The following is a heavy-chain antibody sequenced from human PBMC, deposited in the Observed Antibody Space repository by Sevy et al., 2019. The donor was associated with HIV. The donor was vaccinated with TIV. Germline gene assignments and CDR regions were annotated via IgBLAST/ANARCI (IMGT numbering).Heavy chain of an antibody. D-gene: IGHD6-19*01. V-gene: IGHV3-48*03. CDR2: ITLIGSST. CDR3: ARDRQGITVAGTAIDY. J-gene: IGHJ4*02. Sequence: GGSLRLSCTASGFTFSNYEMNWVRQAPGKGLEWVSYITLIGSSTYYADSVKGRFTISRDNAKNSLYLQMNSLRAEDTAVYYCARDRQGITVAGTAIDYWGQGTLVTVSS. CDR1: GFTFSNYE.